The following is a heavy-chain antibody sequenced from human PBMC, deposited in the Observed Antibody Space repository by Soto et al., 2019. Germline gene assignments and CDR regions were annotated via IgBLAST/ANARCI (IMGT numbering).Heavy chain of an antibody. CDR3: ARVASIEARELSPDFAS. Sequence: QVQLVQSGAEVKKPGASVKVSCKASGYTFTSYGISWVRQAPGQGLEWMGWISDYNGNTNYAQKLQGRVTMTTDTSTSTAYMELRSLRSDDTAVYYCARVASIEARELSPDFASWGQGALVIVSS. CDR2: ISDYNGNT. V-gene: IGHV1-18*01. J-gene: IGHJ5*02. D-gene: IGHD6-6*01. CDR1: GYTFTSYG.